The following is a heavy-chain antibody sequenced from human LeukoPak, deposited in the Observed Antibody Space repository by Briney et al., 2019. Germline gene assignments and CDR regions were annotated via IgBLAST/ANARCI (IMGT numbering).Heavy chain of an antibody. V-gene: IGHV4-34*01. D-gene: IGHD6-13*01. CDR3: AAVIAAAGTPPPL. CDR1: GGSFSGYY. Sequence: SETLSLTCAVYGGSFSGYYWSWIRQPPGKGLEWIGEINHSGSTNYNPSLKSRVTISVDTSKNQFSLKLSSVTAADTAVYYCAAVIAAAGTPPPLWGQGTMVTVSS. CDR2: INHSGST. J-gene: IGHJ3*01.